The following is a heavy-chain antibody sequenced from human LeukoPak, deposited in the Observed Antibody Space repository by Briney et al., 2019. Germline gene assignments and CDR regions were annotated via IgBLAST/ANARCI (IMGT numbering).Heavy chain of an antibody. J-gene: IGHJ2*01. CDR2: ISAGSGTV. V-gene: IGHV3-48*04. CDR1: GLSLPSNN. CDR3: TRDLGLRRMI. Sequence: PGGSLTLSCAASGLSLPSNNMHWVRQTPGGGLEWLSYISAGSGTVFSADSVKGRFSISRDNARESLFLQMSSLRVEDTGVYYCTRDLGLRRMIWGRGTLVIVSS.